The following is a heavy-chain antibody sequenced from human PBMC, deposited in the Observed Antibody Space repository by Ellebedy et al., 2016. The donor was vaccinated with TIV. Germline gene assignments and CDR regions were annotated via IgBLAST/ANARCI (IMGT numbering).Heavy chain of an antibody. V-gene: IGHV3-48*04. D-gene: IGHD1-1*01. Sequence: GGSLRLXCAASGFTFSTYSMNWVRQAPGKGLEWVSYISSSSSTIYYADSVKGQFTISRDNAKNSLYLQMNSLRAEDTAVYYCAIAPGKNHNLGLYYFDYWGQGTLVTVSS. J-gene: IGHJ4*02. CDR3: AIAPGKNHNLGLYYFDY. CDR1: GFTFSTYS. CDR2: ISSSSSTI.